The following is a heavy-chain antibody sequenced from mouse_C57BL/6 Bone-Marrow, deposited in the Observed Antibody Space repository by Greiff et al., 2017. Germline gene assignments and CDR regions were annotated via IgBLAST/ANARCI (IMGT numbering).Heavy chain of an antibody. CDR2: IYPGDGDT. D-gene: IGHD4-1*01. J-gene: IGHJ2*01. Sequence: VQLQQSGPELVKPGASVKISCKASGYAFSSSWMNWVKQRPGKGLEWIGRIYPGDGDTNYNGKFKGKATLTADKSSSTAYMQLSSLTSEDSAVYFCARENWERGPEGYWGQGTTLTVAS. CDR3: ARENWERGPEGY. CDR1: GYAFSSSW. V-gene: IGHV1-82*01.